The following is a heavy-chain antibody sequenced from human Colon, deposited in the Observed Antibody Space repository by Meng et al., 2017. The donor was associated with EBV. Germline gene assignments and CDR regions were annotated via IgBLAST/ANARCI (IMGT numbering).Heavy chain of an antibody. J-gene: IGHJ4*02. Sequence: VTLLQWGAGPLKPSETLSPTCTVSGGSLSDSSWTWIRQPPGKGLEWIGEINLVGSTTYNPSLKSRVTISVDTSKNQFSLKLSSVTAADAAVYYCASSDCSGGTCYLDCWGQGTLVTVSS. CDR3: ASSDCSGGTCYLDC. V-gene: IGHV4-34*01. CDR1: GGSLSDSS. CDR2: INLVGST. D-gene: IGHD2-15*01.